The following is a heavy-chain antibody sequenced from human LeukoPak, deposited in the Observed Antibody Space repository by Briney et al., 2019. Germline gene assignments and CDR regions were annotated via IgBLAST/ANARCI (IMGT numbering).Heavy chain of an antibody. CDR1: GFTFSNYA. V-gene: IGHV3-23*01. Sequence: PGGSLRLSCAASGFTFSNYAMTWVRQAPGKGLEWVSVISGSGETTHYADSVKGRFTISRDNSKNTLNLQMNSLRAEDTAVYYCVKDRTGTYTLDYWGQGTLVTVSS. CDR2: ISGSGETT. CDR3: VKDRTGTYTLDY. D-gene: IGHD3-10*01. J-gene: IGHJ4*02.